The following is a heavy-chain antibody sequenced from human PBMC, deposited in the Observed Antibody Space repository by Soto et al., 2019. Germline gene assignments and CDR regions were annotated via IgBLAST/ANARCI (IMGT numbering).Heavy chain of an antibody. V-gene: IGHV4-31*03. D-gene: IGHD2-21*02. J-gene: IGHJ4*02. CDR1: GGSISSGGYY. CDR3: ARSGDYGRFSDY. CDR2: IYYSGST. Sequence: QVQLQESGPGLVKPSQTLSLTCTVSGGSISSGGYYWSWIRQHPGKGLEWIGYIYYSGSTYYNPSLKSRVTIQVDTSKTPFSLKLSSVTAADTAVYYCARSGDYGRFSDYWGQGTLVTVSS.